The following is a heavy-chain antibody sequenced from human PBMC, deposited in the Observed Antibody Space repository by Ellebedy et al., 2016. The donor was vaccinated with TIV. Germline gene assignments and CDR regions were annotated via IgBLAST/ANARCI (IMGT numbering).Heavy chain of an antibody. V-gene: IGHV1-18*04. CDR2: ISAYNGNT. J-gene: IGHJ5*02. CDR1: GYTFTSYG. D-gene: IGHD3-3*01. Sequence: ASVKVSCXASGYTFTSYGISWVRQAPGQGLEWMGWISAYNGNTNYAQKLQGRVTMTTDTSTSTAYMELRSLRSDDTAVYYCARDQRGGVIAGNWFDPWGQGTLVTVSS. CDR3: ARDQRGGVIAGNWFDP.